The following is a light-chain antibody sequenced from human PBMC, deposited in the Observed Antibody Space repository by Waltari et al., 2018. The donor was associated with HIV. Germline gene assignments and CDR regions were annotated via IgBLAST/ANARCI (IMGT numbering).Light chain of an antibody. CDR2: AAS. V-gene: IGKV1-27*01. CDR1: QGIGNS. J-gene: IGKJ3*01. CDR3: QKYSNAPYT. Sequence: DIQMTQSPSSLSASVGDRITISCRATQGIGNSLAWYQQKPWRAPKLLIYAASTLQLGVTSRFNGSGTGTDFTLTITSLRPEDFATYYCQKYSNAPYTFGPGTTVDIK.